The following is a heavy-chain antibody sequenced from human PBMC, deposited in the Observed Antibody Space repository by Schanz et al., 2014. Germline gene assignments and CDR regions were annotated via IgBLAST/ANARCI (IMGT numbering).Heavy chain of an antibody. CDR1: GFTVRSYA. D-gene: IGHD1-1*01. Sequence: VQLVESGGGVVQPGQSLRLSCAASGFTVRSYAMHWVRQAPGKGLEWVSIISNTGTFIYYADSVRGRFVISRDNAKSSLFLQMKGLRAEDTAVYYCVRDAYLQIRGTGFDSWGPGNLVTVSS. J-gene: IGHJ4*02. CDR2: ISNTGTFI. CDR3: VRDAYLQIRGTGFDS. V-gene: IGHV3-48*03.